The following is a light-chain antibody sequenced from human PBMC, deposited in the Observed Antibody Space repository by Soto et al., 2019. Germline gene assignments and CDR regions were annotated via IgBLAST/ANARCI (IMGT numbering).Light chain of an antibody. J-gene: IGLJ1*01. Sequence: QAVRTQTPLASWKPRPRVHLSFSEKNSNIGTNTVSWYQHLPGTAPKLLIYNNNQRPSGVPDRFSGSKSGTSASLAISGLQSEDEADYCCAAWDDSLSGHFVFGTGTKVTVL. CDR3: AAWDDSLSGHFV. CDR1: NSNIGTNT. CDR2: NNN. V-gene: IGLV1-44*01.